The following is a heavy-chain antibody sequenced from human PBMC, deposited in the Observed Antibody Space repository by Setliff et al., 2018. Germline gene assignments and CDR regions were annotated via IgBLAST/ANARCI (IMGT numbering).Heavy chain of an antibody. CDR2: IYTSGST. CDR1: GGSISSGSDY. D-gene: IGHD6-19*01. CDR3: ARAISGWYSAHYYYMDV. V-gene: IGHV4-61*09. Sequence: SETLSLTCSVSGGSISSGSDYWTWIRQPAGKGLEWIGHIYTSGSTSYNPSLKSRVTISVDTSKAQFSLKPSSVTAADSAVYYCARAISGWYSAHYYYMDVWGKGTTVTVSS. J-gene: IGHJ6*03.